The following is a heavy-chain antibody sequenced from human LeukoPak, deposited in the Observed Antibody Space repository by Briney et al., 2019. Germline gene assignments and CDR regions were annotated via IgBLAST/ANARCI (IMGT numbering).Heavy chain of an antibody. CDR2: MNPNSGNT. J-gene: IGHJ4*02. CDR1: GYTFTSYD. CDR3: ARGVTVLGTVTTPDYFDY. V-gene: IGHV1-8*03. D-gene: IGHD4-17*01. Sequence: ASVEVSCKASGYTFTSYDINWVRQATGQGLEWMGWMNPNSGNTGYAQKFQGRVTITRNTSISTAYMELSSLRSEDTAVYYCARGVTVLGTVTTPDYFDYWGQGTLVTVSS.